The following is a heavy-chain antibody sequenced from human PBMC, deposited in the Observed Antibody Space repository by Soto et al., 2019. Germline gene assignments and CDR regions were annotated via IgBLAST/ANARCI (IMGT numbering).Heavy chain of an antibody. CDR2: IWYDGSNK. J-gene: IGHJ4*02. CDR1: GFTFSSYG. V-gene: IGHV3-33*01. D-gene: IGHD5-12*01. CDR3: AREGRDGYNYSEYYFDY. Sequence: QVQLVESGGGVVQPGRSLRLSCAASGFTFSSYGMHWVRQAPGKGLEWVAVIWYDGSNKYYADSVKGRFTISRDNSKNTLYLQMNSLRAEDTAVYYCAREGRDGYNYSEYYFDYWGQGTLVTVSS.